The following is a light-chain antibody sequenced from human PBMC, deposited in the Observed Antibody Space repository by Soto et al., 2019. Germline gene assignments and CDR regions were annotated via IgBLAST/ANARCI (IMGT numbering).Light chain of an antibody. V-gene: IGKV1-12*01. CDR2: AAS. J-gene: IGKJ5*01. CDR3: QQGDSFPIT. CDR1: QDIGSW. Sequence: DIQMTQSPSSVSASVGDRVTITCRASQDIGSWLAWCQQKPGKAPDLLIYAASNLQSGVPSRFYGSGSGADFTLTISSLQPEDFATYYCQQGDSFPITFGQGTRLEIK.